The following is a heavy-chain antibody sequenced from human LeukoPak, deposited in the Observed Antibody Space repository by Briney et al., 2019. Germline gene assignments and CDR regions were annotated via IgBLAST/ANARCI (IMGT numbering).Heavy chain of an antibody. CDR3: ANFLGPWRAYYYYMDV. CDR1: GFTFSSYA. V-gene: IGHV3-23*01. D-gene: IGHD3-3*01. CDR2: ISGSGGST. Sequence: GGSLRLSCAASGFTFSSYAMSWVRQAPGKGLEWVSAISGSGGSTYYADSVKGRFTISRDNSKNTLYLQMNSLRAEDTAVYYCANFLGPWRAYYYYMDVWGKGTTVTVSS. J-gene: IGHJ6*03.